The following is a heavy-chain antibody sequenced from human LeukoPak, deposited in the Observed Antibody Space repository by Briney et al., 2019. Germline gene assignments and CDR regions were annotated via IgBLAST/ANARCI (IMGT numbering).Heavy chain of an antibody. V-gene: IGHV4-61*09. J-gene: IGHJ5*02. CDR2: IYASGGT. D-gene: IGHD6-13*01. CDR3: ARDTRIAAAGTVWFDP. Sequence: SETLSLTCTVSGGSISSGSYYWSWIRHPAGKGLEWIGHIYASGGTKYNPSLESRVTISIDTSKNQLSLRLSSVTAADTAVYYCARDTRIAAAGTVWFDPWGQGTLVTVSS. CDR1: GGSISSGSYY.